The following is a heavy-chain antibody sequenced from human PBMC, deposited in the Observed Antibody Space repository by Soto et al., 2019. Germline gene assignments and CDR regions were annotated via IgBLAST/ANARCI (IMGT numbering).Heavy chain of an antibody. CDR2: INAGNGNT. J-gene: IGHJ5*02. V-gene: IGHV1-3*01. Sequence: GASVKVSCTASGYTFTSYAMHWVRQAPGQRLEWMGWINAGNGNTKYSQKFQGRVTITRDTSASTAHMELSSLRSEDTAVYYCARDYYGSSTYINWFDPWGQGTLVTVSS. CDR1: GYTFTSYA. CDR3: ARDYYGSSTYINWFDP. D-gene: IGHD3-10*01.